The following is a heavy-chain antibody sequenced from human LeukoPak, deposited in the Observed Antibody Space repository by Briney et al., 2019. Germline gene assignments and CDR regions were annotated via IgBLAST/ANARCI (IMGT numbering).Heavy chain of an antibody. J-gene: IGHJ4*02. Sequence: GGSLRLSCAASGFTFSSYAMSWVRQAPGKGLEWVSAISGSGGSTYYADSVKGRFTIPRDNSKNTLYLQMNSLRAEDTAVYYCAKGGGQQLVFFDYWGQGTLVTVSS. CDR1: GFTFSSYA. V-gene: IGHV3-23*01. D-gene: IGHD6-13*01. CDR2: ISGSGGST. CDR3: AKGGGQQLVFFDY.